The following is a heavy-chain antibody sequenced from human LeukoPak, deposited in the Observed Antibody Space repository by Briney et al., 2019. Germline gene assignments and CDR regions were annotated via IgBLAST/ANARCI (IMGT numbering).Heavy chain of an antibody. D-gene: IGHD3-10*01. CDR1: GGSISSSSYY. CDR2: IYYSGST. J-gene: IGHJ4*02. Sequence: PSETLPLTCTVSGGSISSSSYYWGWIRQPPGKGLEWIGSIYYSGSTYYNPSLKSRVTISVDTSKNQFSLKLSSVTAADTAVYYCARGEKASFGYWGQGTLVAVSS. CDR3: ARGEKASFGY. V-gene: IGHV4-39*07.